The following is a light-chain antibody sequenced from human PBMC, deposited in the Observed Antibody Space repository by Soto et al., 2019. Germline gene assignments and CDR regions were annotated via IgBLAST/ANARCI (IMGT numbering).Light chain of an antibody. Sequence: QSALTQPASVSGSPGQSITISCTGTSSDVGNYNLVSWYQQHPGKAPKLMIYEGSKRPSGVSNRFSGSKSGNTASLTISGLQAEDEADCCCYSYGGSNTLVFGGGTQLTVL. CDR1: SSDVGNYNL. CDR2: EGS. J-gene: IGLJ2*01. CDR3: YSYGGSNTLV. V-gene: IGLV2-23*01.